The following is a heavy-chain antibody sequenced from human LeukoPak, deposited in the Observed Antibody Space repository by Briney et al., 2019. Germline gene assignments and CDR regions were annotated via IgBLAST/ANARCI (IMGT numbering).Heavy chain of an antibody. CDR3: ARRYCSGGSCYHFDY. D-gene: IGHD2-15*01. J-gene: IGHJ4*02. CDR1: GGTFSSYA. V-gene: IGHV1-69*13. Sequence: GASVKVSCKASGGTFSSYAISWVRQAPGQGLEWMGGIIPIFGTANYAQKFQGRVTITADESTSTAYMELSSLRSEDTAVYYCARRYCSGGSCYHFDYWGQGTLVTVSS. CDR2: IIPIFGTA.